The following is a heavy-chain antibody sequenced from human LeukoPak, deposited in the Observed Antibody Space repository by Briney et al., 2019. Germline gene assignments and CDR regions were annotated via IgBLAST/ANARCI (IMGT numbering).Heavy chain of an antibody. V-gene: IGHV3-23*01. J-gene: IGHJ4*02. CDR1: GLCFSTFA. CDR2: LRGMGET. CDR3: ARASWVSSPDAVR. Sequence: GGSLRLSCAASGLCFSTFAMSWVRQGPAGGLEWVSSLRGMGETFYADSVKGRFTLSSDSSRTTVYFQLHNLRVEDTAIYYCARASWVSSPDAVRWGQGTLLTVSS. D-gene: IGHD3-16*01.